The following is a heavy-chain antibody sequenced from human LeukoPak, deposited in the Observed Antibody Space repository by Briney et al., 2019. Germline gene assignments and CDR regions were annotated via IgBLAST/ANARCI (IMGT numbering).Heavy chain of an antibody. CDR3: ARAFTMIVVPPGY. Sequence: APVKVSCKASGYTFTSYDINWVRQAPGQGLEWMGWMNPNSGNTGYAQKFQGRVTMTRNTSISTAYMELSSLRSEDTAVYYCARAFTMIVVPPGYWGQGTLVTVSS. D-gene: IGHD3-22*01. J-gene: IGHJ4*02. CDR1: GYTFTSYD. CDR2: MNPNSGNT. V-gene: IGHV1-8*01.